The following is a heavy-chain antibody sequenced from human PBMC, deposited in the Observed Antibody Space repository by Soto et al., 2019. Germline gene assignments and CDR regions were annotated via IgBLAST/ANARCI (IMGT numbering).Heavy chain of an antibody. CDR3: ARDADYGGSRGGMDV. V-gene: IGHV4-31*03. D-gene: IGHD4-17*01. CDR2: IYYSGST. J-gene: IGHJ6*02. Sequence: QVRLEESGPGLVKPSETLSLICSVSGGSVNNANYFWNWIRHHPENGLEWIGYIYYSGSTRYTPSFKTRATLSIDTSKNQFSLRLNSVTVADTAVYFCARDADYGGSRGGMDVWGRGTTVTVSS. CDR1: GGSVNNANYF.